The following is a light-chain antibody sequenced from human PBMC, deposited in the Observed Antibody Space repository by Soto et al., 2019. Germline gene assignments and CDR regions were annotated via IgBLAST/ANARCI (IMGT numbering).Light chain of an antibody. CDR2: DVS. CDR1: SSDVGGYNY. Sequence: QSVLTQPASVSGSPGQSITISCTGTSSDVGGYNYVSWYQQHPGKAPKLMIYDVSNRPSGVSNRFSGSKSANTASLTISGLQAEDEADYYCSSYTSSGTYVVFGGGTKVTVL. J-gene: IGLJ2*01. CDR3: SSYTSSGTYVV. V-gene: IGLV2-14*03.